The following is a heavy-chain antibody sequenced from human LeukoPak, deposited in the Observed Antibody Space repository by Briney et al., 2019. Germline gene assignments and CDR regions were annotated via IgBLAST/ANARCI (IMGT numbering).Heavy chain of an antibody. J-gene: IGHJ4*02. CDR1: GGSISSSSYY. CDR3: ARHKAGVVVPAYYFDY. D-gene: IGHD2-2*01. CDR2: IYYSGST. V-gene: IGHV4-39*01. Sequence: KTSETLSLTCTVSGGSISSSSYYRGWIRQPPGRGLEWIGSIYYSGSTYYNPSLKSRVTISVDTSKNQFSLKLSSVTAADTAVYYCARHKAGVVVPAYYFDYWGQGTLVTVSS.